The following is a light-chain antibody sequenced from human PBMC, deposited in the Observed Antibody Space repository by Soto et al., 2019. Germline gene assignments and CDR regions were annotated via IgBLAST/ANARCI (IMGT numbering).Light chain of an antibody. V-gene: IGLV2-14*01. CDR2: EVS. CDR1: SSDIGSYNY. CDR3: SSYRPTTWV. Sequence: QSALTQPASVSGSPGQSITISCTGTSSDIGSYNYVSWYQQHPGNAPQLIVYEVSHRPSGVSNRFSGSKSGNTASLTISGLQAEDEADYYGSSYRPTTWVFGGGTKLTVL. J-gene: IGLJ3*02.